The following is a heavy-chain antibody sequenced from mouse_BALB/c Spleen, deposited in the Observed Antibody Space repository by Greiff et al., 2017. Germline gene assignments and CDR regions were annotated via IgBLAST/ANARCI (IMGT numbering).Heavy chain of an antibody. CDR3: ARKTGMYAMDY. CDR2: INPYNDGT. D-gene: IGHD4-1*01. CDR1: GYTFTSYV. Sequence: VQLQQSGPELVKPGASVKMSCKASGYTFTSYVMHWVKQKPGQGLEWIGYINPYNDGTKYNEKFKGKATLTSDKSSSTAYMELSSLTSEDSAVYYCARKTGMYAMDYWGQGTSVTVSS. J-gene: IGHJ4*01. V-gene: IGHV1-14*01.